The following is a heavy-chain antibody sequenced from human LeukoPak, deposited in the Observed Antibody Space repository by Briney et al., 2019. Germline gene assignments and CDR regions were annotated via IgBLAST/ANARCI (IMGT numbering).Heavy chain of an antibody. J-gene: IGHJ4*02. CDR2: ISYDGRNE. D-gene: IGHD6-25*01. Sequence: GRSLRLSCAASGFIFGSYGMHWVRQAPGKGLEWVAVISYDGRNEFYGDSVKGRFTISRDNSKNTLYLQMNSLRAEDTAVYYCAKERRDGYPDLDYWGQGTLVTVSS. CDR3: AKERRDGYPDLDY. V-gene: IGHV3-33*05. CDR1: GFIFGSYG.